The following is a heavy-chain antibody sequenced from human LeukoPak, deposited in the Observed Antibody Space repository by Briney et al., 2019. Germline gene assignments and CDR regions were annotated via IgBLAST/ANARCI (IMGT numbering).Heavy chain of an antibody. D-gene: IGHD3-16*01. CDR2: IYYSGST. V-gene: IGHV4-59*01. J-gene: IGHJ4*02. CDR1: GGSISSYY. CDR3: ARALGYFDY. Sequence: SETLSPTCTVSGGSISSYYWSWIRQPPGKGLEWIAYIYYSGSTDYNPSLKSRVTISLDTSKSQFSLKLSSVTAADTAVYYCARALGYFDYWGQGTLVTVSS.